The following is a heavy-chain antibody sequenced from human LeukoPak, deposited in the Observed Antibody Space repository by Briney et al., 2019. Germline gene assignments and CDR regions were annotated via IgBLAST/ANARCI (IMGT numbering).Heavy chain of an antibody. J-gene: IGHJ4*02. CDR1: GFTFSSYG. CDR3: ARVSESSGYYPYDY. Sequence: GGSLRLSCAASGFTFSSYGMHWVRHAPGKGLVWVSRINTDGSSTSYADSVKGRFTISRDDAKNTLYLQMNSLRAEDTAVYYCARVSESSGYYPYDYWGQGTLVTVSS. D-gene: IGHD3-22*01. V-gene: IGHV3-74*01. CDR2: INTDGSST.